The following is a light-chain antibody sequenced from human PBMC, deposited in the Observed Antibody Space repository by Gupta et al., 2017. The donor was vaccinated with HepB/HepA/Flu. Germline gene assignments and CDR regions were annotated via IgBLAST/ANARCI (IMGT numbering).Light chain of an antibody. CDR2: GAS. J-gene: IGKJ1*01. V-gene: IGKV3-15*01. CDR3: QQYNNWPPWT. Sequence: EIVMTQSPVTLSLSPGERATLSCRASQSISSNLAWYQQKPGQAPRLLIYGASTRATGIPARFSGSGSGTDFTLTISSLQSEDFAVYYCQQYNNWPPWTFGQGTKVEIK. CDR1: QSISSN.